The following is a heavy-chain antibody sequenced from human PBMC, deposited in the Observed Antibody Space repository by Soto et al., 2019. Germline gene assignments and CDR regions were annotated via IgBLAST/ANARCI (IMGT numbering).Heavy chain of an antibody. Sequence: SVKDSCKASGRTFSRYAISWVRRAPGHGREWMGGIILIFGTANYEQKLQGGVTITADESTSTAYMELSSLRSEDTAVYYCAVGYYCSGGSCYAGAYYCGVDGWGHGTTVTVSS. D-gene: IGHD2-15*01. CDR2: IILIFGTA. V-gene: IGHV1-69*13. J-gene: IGHJ6*02. CDR1: GRTFSRYA. CDR3: AVGYYCSGGSCYAGAYYCGVDG.